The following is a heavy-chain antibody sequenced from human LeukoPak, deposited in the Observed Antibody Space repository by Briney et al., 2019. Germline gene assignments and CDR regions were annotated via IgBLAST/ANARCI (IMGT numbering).Heavy chain of an antibody. Sequence: GASVKVSCKASGYIFSTYQMHWARQAPGQGLEWMGKINPSAGSTTYAQKFQGRVSMTRDTSTSTVYMELSSLRFEDTAVYYCARQYYAAQYGMDVWGQGTTVTVSS. CDR1: GYIFSTYQ. J-gene: IGHJ6*02. CDR3: ARQYYAAQYGMDV. V-gene: IGHV1-46*01. CDR2: INPSAGST. D-gene: IGHD3-3*01.